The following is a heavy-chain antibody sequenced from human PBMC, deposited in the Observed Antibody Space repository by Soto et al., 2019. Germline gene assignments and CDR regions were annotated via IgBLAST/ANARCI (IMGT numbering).Heavy chain of an antibody. D-gene: IGHD1-26*01. V-gene: IGHV4-31*03. CDR3: ARYIVGATLTGSTEYFDY. CDR1: GGSISSGGYY. CDR2: IYYSGST. J-gene: IGHJ4*02. Sequence: QVQLQESGPGLVKPSQTLSLTCTVSGGSISSGGYYWSWIRQHPGKGLEWIGYIYYSGSTYYNPSLKSRVTISVDTSKNQFSLKLSSVTAADTAVYYCARYIVGATLTGSTEYFDYWGQGTLVTVSS.